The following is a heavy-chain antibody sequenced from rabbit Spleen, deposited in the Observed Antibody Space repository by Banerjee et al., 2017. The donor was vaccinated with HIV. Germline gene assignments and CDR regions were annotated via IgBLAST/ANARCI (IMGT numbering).Heavy chain of an antibody. Sequence: QSLEESGGDLVKPGASLTLTCTASGFSFSGSHYMCWVRQAPGKGLEWIACIDTGSSGFTYFATWAQGRFTCSKTSSTTVTLHMTSLTAADTATYFCARDTSSSFSSYGMDLWGPGTLVTVS. CDR3: ARDTSSSFSSYGMDL. V-gene: IGHV1S40*01. CDR2: IDTGSSGFT. D-gene: IGHD1-1*01. CDR1: GFSFSGSHY. J-gene: IGHJ6*01.